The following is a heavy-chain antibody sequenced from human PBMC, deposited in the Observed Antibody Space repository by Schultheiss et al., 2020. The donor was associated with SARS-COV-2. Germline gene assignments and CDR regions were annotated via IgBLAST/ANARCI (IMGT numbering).Heavy chain of an antibody. CDR2: ISYDGSNK. Sequence: GGSLRLSCAASGFTFSSYGMHWVRQAPGKGLEWVAVISYDGSNKYYADVVKGRFSITRDNSKKTVDLQMNSLRADDTALYYCAKAYNGYTAYDWGQGTLVTVSS. CDR1: GFTFSSYG. V-gene: IGHV3-30*18. D-gene: IGHD5-12*01. J-gene: IGHJ1*01. CDR3: AKAYNGYTAYD.